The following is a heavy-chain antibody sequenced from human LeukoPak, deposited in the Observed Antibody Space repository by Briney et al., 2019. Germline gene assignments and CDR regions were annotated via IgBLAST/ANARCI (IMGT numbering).Heavy chain of an antibody. D-gene: IGHD2-21*02. CDR1: GFIFNIYD. V-gene: IGHV3-30-3*01. Sequence: PGGSLRLSCAASGFIFNIYDMHWVRQAPGKGLEWVAMTLYDGSNKYYADSVKGRFTISRDNAKNSLYLQMNSLRAEDTAVYYCTSHTGTGDAFRPFHIWGQGTMVTVSS. CDR2: TLYDGSNK. J-gene: IGHJ3*02. CDR3: TSHTGTGDAFRPFHI.